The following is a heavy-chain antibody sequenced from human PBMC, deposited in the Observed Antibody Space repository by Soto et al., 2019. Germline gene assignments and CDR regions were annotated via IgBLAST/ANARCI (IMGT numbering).Heavy chain of an antibody. Sequence: PSETLSLTCTVSGGSISSSSYYWGWIRQPPGKGLEWIGSIYYSGSTYYNPSLKSRVTISVDTSKNQFSLKLSSVTAADTAVDYCARLDSRYGMDVWGQGTTVTVSS. J-gene: IGHJ6*02. V-gene: IGHV4-39*01. D-gene: IGHD2-2*03. CDR1: GGSISSSSYY. CDR3: ARLDSRYGMDV. CDR2: IYYSGST.